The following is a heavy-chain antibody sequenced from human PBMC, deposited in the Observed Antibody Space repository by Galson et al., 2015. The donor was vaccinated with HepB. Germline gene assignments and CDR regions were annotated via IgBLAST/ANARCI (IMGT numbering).Heavy chain of an antibody. Sequence: SVKVSCKASGGTFSSYTISWVRQAPGQGLEWMGRIIPILGIANYAQKFQGRVTITADKSTSTAYMELSSLRSEDTAVYYWARVLQQLVPWFDPWGQGTLVTVSS. D-gene: IGHD6-13*01. CDR1: GGTFSSYT. J-gene: IGHJ5*02. CDR2: IIPILGIA. V-gene: IGHV1-69*02. CDR3: ARVLQQLVPWFDP.